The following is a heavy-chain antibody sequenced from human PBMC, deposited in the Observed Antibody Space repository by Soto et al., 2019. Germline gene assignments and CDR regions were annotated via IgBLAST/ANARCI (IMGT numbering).Heavy chain of an antibody. CDR3: GGYMPAVLTDYFDH. CDR1: GVSVTSYH. CDR2: TSHTGNT. J-gene: IGHJ5*02. V-gene: IGHV4-59*02. Sequence: QVHLLESGPGLVKPSETVSVTCSVSGVSVTSYHWRWIRQFPGKGLAWIAYTSHTGNTNYNPSLQQRVSRSLDTSKNQVSLRLTSLTAADAAVYSCGGYMPAVLTDYFDHWGLGTQAT. D-gene: IGHD4-17*01.